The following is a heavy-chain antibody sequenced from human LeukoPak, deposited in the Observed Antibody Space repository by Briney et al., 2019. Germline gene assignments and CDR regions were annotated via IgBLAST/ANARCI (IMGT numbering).Heavy chain of an antibody. Sequence: ASVKVSCKASGYTFTGHYIHWVRQAPGQGLEWMGWINPKNAATNYAQKFQGRVTMTRDTSTGTVYMEVNALRSDDTAVYYCARASPYDSSGWQERAYNWFDPWGQGTLVTVSS. V-gene: IGHV1-2*02. D-gene: IGHD6-19*01. CDR1: GYTFTGHY. CDR3: ARASPYDSSGWQERAYNWFDP. J-gene: IGHJ5*02. CDR2: INPKNAAT.